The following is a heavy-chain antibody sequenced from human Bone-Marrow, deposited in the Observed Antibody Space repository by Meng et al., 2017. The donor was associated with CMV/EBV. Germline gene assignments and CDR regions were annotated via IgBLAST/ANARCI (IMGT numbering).Heavy chain of an antibody. CDR1: GFTFSSYA. CDR3: ARDPGYFDY. D-gene: IGHD3-10*01. J-gene: IGHJ4*02. V-gene: IGHV3-23*01. Sequence: GGSLRLSCAASGFTFSSYAMTWVRQAPGKGLEWVSTISGSGGATYYADSVKGRFTISRDNSKNTLYLQMNSLRAEDTAVYYCARDPGYFDYWGQGTLVTVSS. CDR2: ISGSGGAT.